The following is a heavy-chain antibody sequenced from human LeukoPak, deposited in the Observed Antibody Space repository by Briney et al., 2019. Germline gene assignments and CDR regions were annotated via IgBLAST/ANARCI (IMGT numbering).Heavy chain of an antibody. D-gene: IGHD3-16*02. CDR3: ARGDVWGSYRYAIDY. Sequence: ASVKVSCKAAGYTGTSYGISWVRQAPGQGLEWMGWISAYNGNTNYAQKLQGRVTMTTDTSTSTAYMELRSLRSDDTAVYYCARGDVWGSYRYAIDYWGQGTLVTVSS. V-gene: IGHV1-18*01. CDR1: GYTGTSYG. J-gene: IGHJ4*02. CDR2: ISAYNGNT.